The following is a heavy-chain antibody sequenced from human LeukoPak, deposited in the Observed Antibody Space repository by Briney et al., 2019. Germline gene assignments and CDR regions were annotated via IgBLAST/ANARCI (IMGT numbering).Heavy chain of an antibody. CDR3: GGQVRRSGWDY. CDR2: IADDGSEK. J-gene: IGHJ4*02. Sequence: GGSLRLSCAASGFTFSNNWMGWVRQAPGKGLEWVANIADDGSEKYYVDSVKGRFTISRDNAKSSLYLQMSSLRAEDTAVYYCGGQVRRSGWDYWGQGTLVTVSS. D-gene: IGHD6-19*01. CDR1: GFTFSNNW. V-gene: IGHV3-7*05.